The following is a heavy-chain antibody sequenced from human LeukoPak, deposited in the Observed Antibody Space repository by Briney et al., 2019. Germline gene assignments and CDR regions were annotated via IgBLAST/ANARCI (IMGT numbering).Heavy chain of an antibody. CDR1: GGTFSSYA. V-gene: IGHV1-69*01. D-gene: IGHD3-22*01. Sequence: SVKVSCKASGGTFSSYAISWVRQAPGQGLEWMGGIIPIFGTANYAQKFQGRVTITADESTSTAYMELSSLRSEDTAVFYCAREDAPYYYDSSGYYYVFDYWGQGTLVTVSS. CDR3: AREDAPYYYDSSGYYYVFDY. J-gene: IGHJ4*02. CDR2: IIPIFGTA.